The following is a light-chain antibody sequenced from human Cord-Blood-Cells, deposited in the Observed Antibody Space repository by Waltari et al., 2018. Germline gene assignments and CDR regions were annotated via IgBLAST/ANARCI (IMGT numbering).Light chain of an antibody. J-gene: IGKJ3*01. CDR1: QDISNY. Sequence: DIQMTQSPSSLSASVGDRVTITCQASQDISNYLNWYQQKPGKVPKLLIYDASNLETGVPSRLSGSGSGTDFTFTISSLQPEDIATYYCQQYDNLPFTFGPGTKVDIK. CDR3: QQYDNLPFT. CDR2: DAS. V-gene: IGKV1-33*01.